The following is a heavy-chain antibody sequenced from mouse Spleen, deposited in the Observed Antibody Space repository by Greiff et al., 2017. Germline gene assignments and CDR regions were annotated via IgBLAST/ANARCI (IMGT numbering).Heavy chain of an antibody. CDR1: RYTFTDHT. V-gene: IGHV1-78*01. CDR2: FYPRAGST. CDR3: ARSNYCGSSEFDC. J-gene: IGHJ2*03. D-gene: IGHD1-1*01. Sequence: QVQLQQSDAELVKPGASVQISCMVSRYTFTDHTIHWLMQRPEQGLGWIGYFYPRAGSTKYNEKFKGQATLTAAKSSSSAYMQLNSLTHVDSAVCLCARSNYCGSSEFDCWGEDTRFTGSA.